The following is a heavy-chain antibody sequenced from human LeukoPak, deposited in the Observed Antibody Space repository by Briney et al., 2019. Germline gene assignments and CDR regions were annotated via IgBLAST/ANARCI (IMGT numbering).Heavy chain of an antibody. J-gene: IGHJ4*02. CDR1: GFTFGDYA. V-gene: IGHV3-49*04. CDR2: IRSKAYGGTT. Sequence: GGSLRLSCTASGFTFGDYAMSWVRQAPGKGLEWVGFIRSKAYGGTTEYAASVKGRFTISRDDSKSIAYLQMNSLKTEDTAVYYCTTGRWWWELLDYWGQGTLVTVSS. D-gene: IGHD1-26*01. CDR3: TTGRWWWELLDY.